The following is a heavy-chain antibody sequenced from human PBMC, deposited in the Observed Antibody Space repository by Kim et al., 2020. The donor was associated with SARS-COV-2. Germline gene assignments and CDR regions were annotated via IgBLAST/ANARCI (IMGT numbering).Heavy chain of an antibody. CDR1: GYSFTSYW. CDR2: IYPGDSDT. D-gene: IGHD4-17*01. Sequence: GESLKISCKGSGYSFTSYWIGWVRQMPGKGLEWMGIIYPGDSDTRYSPSFQGQVTISADKSISTAYLQWSSLKASDTAMYYCARADYGGNSRVVFDPWGQGTLVTVSS. CDR3: ARADYGGNSRVVFDP. V-gene: IGHV5-51*01. J-gene: IGHJ5*02.